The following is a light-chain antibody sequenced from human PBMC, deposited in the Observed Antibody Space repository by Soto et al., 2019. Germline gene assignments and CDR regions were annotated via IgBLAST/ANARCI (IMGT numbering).Light chain of an antibody. CDR1: SSDVGTYNY. J-gene: IGLJ1*01. CDR3: CSYAGSPMYV. Sequence: QSALTQPRSVSGSPGQSVTISCTGTSSDVGTYNYVSWYQQHPGKAPKVMIYDVSERPSGVPDRFSGSKSGNTASLTISGLQDEDEDDYYCCSYAGSPMYVFGTGTKLTVL. V-gene: IGLV2-11*01. CDR2: DVS.